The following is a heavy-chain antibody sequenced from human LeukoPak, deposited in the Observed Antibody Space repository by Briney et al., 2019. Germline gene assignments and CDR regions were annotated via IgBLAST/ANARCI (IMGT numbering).Heavy chain of an antibody. CDR2: IYHSGST. Sequence: PSETLSLTCAVSGGSISSGGYSWSWIRQPPGKGLEWIGYIYHSGSTYYNPSLKSRVTISVDRSKNQFSLKLSSVAAADTAVYYCARARVAIFDYWGQGTLVTVSS. D-gene: IGHD3-3*01. J-gene: IGHJ4*02. V-gene: IGHV4-30-2*01. CDR1: GGSISSGGYS. CDR3: ARARVAIFDY.